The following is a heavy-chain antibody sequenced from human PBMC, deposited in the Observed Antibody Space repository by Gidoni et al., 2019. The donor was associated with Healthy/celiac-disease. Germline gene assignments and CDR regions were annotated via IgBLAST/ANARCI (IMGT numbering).Heavy chain of an antibody. V-gene: IGHV3-53*01. CDR3: ARSTGDYNWFDP. J-gene: IGHJ5*02. D-gene: IGHD4-17*01. Sequence: EVQLVESGGGLIQHGGSLRLYCAASGFTVSSNYMSWVRQAPGKGLEWVSVIYSGGSTYYADSVKGRFTISRDNAKNTLYLQMNSLRAEDTAVYYCARSTGDYNWFDPWGQGTLVTVSS. CDR2: IYSGGST. CDR1: GFTVSSNY.